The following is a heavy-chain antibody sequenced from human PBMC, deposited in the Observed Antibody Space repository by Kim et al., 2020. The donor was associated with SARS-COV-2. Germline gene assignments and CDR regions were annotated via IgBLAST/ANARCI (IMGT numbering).Heavy chain of an antibody. D-gene: IGHD3-3*01. V-gene: IGHV4-31*03. J-gene: IGHJ6*02. CDR3: ARGITIFGVVTNGMDV. CDR1: GGSISSGGYY. Sequence: SETLSLTCTVSGGSISSGGYYWSWIRQHPGKGLEWIGYIYYSGSTYYNPSLKSRVTISVDTSKNQFSLKLSSVTAADTAVYYCARGITIFGVVTNGMDVWSQGTTVTVSS. CDR2: IYYSGST.